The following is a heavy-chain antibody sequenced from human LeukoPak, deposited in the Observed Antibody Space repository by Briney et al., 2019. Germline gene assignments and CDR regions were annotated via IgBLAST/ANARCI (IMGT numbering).Heavy chain of an antibody. V-gene: IGHV3-48*03. CDR2: ISSSGSTL. CDR1: GFTFSSYE. Sequence: GGSLRLSCAASGFTFSSYEMNWVRQAPGKGLEWVSYISSSGSTLYYADSVKGRFTISRDNAKNSLYLQMNSLRAEDTAVYYCARGGPAVLRYFDWYHRSHYFDYWGQGTLVTVSS. J-gene: IGHJ4*02. CDR3: ARGGPAVLRYFDWYHRSHYFDY. D-gene: IGHD3-9*01.